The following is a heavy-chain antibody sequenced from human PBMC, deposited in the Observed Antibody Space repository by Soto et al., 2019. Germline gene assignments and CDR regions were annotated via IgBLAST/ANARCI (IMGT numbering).Heavy chain of an antibody. D-gene: IGHD5-12*01. CDR3: EKDSVVHSGYDFGPFDY. CDR2: ISYDGSNK. J-gene: IGHJ4*02. V-gene: IGHV3-30*18. Sequence: QVQLVESGGGVVQPGRSLRLSCAASGFTFSSYGMHWVRQAPGKGLEWVAVISYDGSNKYYADSVKGRFTISRDNSKNTMYLTMNSLRAEDTAVYYCEKDSVVHSGYDFGPFDYWGQRTLVTVSS. CDR1: GFTFSSYG.